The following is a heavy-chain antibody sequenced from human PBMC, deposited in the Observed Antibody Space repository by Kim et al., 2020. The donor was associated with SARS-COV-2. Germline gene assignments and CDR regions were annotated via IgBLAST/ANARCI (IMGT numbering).Heavy chain of an antibody. V-gene: IGHV4-59*01. D-gene: IGHD6-6*01. CDR1: GGSISSYY. CDR3: ARVYAWTSNGDSSSSFSWFYYYGMDV. Sequence: SETLSLTCTVSGGSISSYYWSWIRQPPGKGLEWIGYIYYSGSTNYNPSLKSRVTISVDTSKNQFSLKLSSVTAADTAVYYCARVYAWTSNGDSSSSFSWFYYYGMDVWGQGTTVTVSS. CDR2: IYYSGST. J-gene: IGHJ6*02.